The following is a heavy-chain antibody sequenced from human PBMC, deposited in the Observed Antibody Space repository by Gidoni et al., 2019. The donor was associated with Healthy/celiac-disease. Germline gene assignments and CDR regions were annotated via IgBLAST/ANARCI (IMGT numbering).Heavy chain of an antibody. J-gene: IGHJ2*01. V-gene: IGHV4-59*01. CDR1: GGSISSYY. D-gene: IGHD4-17*01. CDR3: ARPHYGGNSGHWYFDL. Sequence: QVQLQESGPGLVKPSETLSLTCTVSGGSISSYYWSWIRQPPGKGLEWIGYIYYSGSTNYNPSLKSRVTISVDTSKNQFSLKLSSVTAADTAVYYCARPHYGGNSGHWYFDLWGRGTLVTVSS. CDR2: IYYSGST.